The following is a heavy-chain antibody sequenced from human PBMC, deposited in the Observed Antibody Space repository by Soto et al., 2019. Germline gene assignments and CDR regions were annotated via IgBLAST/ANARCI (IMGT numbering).Heavy chain of an antibody. CDR1: GFSLSTSGVG. Sequence: QITLKESGPTLVKPTQTLTLTCTFSGFSLSTSGVGVGWIRQPPGKALEWLDLIYWDDDKRYSPSLKSRLTKNQDTPKNQMVLTMTNMEPLDTATYVCAHRRGEHALSIDVWGQGTTVTVSS. CDR3: AHRRGEHALSIDV. J-gene: IGHJ6*02. V-gene: IGHV2-5*02. CDR2: IYWDDDK. D-gene: IGHD1-26*01.